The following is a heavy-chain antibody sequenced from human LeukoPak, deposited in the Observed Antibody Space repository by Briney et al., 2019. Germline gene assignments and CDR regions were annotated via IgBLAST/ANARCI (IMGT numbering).Heavy chain of an antibody. CDR2: INWNGGNT. D-gene: IGHD5-24*01. CDR3: ARDRGWLQYTDY. CDR1: GFTVSSNY. J-gene: IGHJ4*02. V-gene: IGHV3-20*04. Sequence: GGSLRLSCAASGFTVSSNYMSWVRQAPGKGLEWVSSINWNGGNTAYADSVKGRFTISRDTAKDSLYLQLNSLRAEDTALYYCARDRGWLQYTDYWGQGTLVTVSS.